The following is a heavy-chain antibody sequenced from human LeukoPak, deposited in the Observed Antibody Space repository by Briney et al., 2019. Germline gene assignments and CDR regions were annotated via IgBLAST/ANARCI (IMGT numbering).Heavy chain of an antibody. Sequence: GGSLRLSCAASGFTFDDYTMHWVRQAPGKGLEWVSLISWDGGSTYYADSVKGRFTISRDNSKNSLYLQMNSLRTEDTALYYCAKGRSSSWDVYFQHWGQGTLVTVSS. CDR1: GFTFDDYT. CDR3: AKGRSSSWDVYFQH. V-gene: IGHV3-43*01. CDR2: ISWDGGST. J-gene: IGHJ1*01. D-gene: IGHD6-13*01.